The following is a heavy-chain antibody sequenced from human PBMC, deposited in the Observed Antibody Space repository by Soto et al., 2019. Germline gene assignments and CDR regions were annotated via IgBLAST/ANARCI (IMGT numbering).Heavy chain of an antibody. Sequence: QVQLQESGPGLVKPSETLSLTCTVSSASITPYYWSWVRQPPEKPLEWIGYVHYSWITNYNPSLECRVTLSVDTSKNQFSLKLTSVSAADTAVYYCARQDMWLRDWGQGTLVTVSS. CDR2: VHYSWIT. D-gene: IGHD5-12*01. V-gene: IGHV4-59*01. CDR3: ARQDMWLRD. CDR1: SASITPYY. J-gene: IGHJ4*02.